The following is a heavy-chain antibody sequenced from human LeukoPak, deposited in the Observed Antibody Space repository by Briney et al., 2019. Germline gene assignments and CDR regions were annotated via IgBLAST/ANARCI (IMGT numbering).Heavy chain of an antibody. Sequence: PGGSLRLSCAASEFTFTDAWMSWVRQVPGKGLEWVARIKTKSQGETTDYAAPVEGRFIISREDSKKTLYLHMNSLKTEDTAVYFCTTLSMTIIHGGDYWGKGALVTVPS. V-gene: IGHV3-15*01. CDR1: EFTFTDAW. D-gene: IGHD5-24*01. J-gene: IGHJ4*02. CDR3: TTLSMTIIHGGDY. CDR2: IKTKSQGETT.